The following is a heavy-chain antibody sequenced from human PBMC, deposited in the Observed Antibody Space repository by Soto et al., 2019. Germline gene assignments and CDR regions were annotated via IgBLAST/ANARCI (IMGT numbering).Heavy chain of an antibody. Sequence: QTGGSLRLSCAASGFTFSSYAMSWVRQAPGKGLEWVSAISGSGGSTYYADSVKGRFTISRDNSKNTLYLQMNSLRAEDTAVYYCAKDPGRNYYGSGSSFDYWGQGTLVTVSS. CDR2: ISGSGGST. CDR1: GFTFSSYA. V-gene: IGHV3-23*01. J-gene: IGHJ4*02. D-gene: IGHD3-10*01. CDR3: AKDPGRNYYGSGSSFDY.